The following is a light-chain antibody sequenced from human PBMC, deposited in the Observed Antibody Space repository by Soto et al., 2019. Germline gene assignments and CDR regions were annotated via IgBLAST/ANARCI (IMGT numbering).Light chain of an antibody. J-gene: IGLJ3*02. V-gene: IGLV1-44*01. CDR2: CDD. Sequence: QSVLTQPPSLSGTPGQRVTISCSGTNSNIGRYYVNWFQHLQATAPQILIYCDDERPSGGPDRFSCATSGTSASLAISGLQSDDEAADYCAAWDDNLNGLLFGGGTKLTVL. CDR1: NSNIGRYY. CDR3: AAWDDNLNGLL.